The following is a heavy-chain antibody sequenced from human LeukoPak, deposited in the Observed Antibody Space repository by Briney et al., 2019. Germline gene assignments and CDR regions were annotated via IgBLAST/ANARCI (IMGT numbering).Heavy chain of an antibody. CDR1: GFTFSNAW. Sequence: KPGGSLRLSCAASGFTFSNAWMSWVRQAPGKGLEWVGRIKSKTDGGTTDYAAPVKGRFTISRDDSKNTLYLQMNSLKIEDTAVYYCTTSIAARPWYDYWGQGTLVTVSS. CDR3: TTSIAARPWYDY. V-gene: IGHV3-15*01. CDR2: IKSKTDGGTT. D-gene: IGHD6-6*01. J-gene: IGHJ4*02.